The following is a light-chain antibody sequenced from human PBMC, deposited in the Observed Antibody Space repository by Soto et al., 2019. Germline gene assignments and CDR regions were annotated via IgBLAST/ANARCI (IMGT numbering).Light chain of an antibody. CDR2: QDT. CDR1: ELGDKY. CDR3: QAWDNSISF. Sequence: SSELTQPPSVSVSPGQTATITCSGDELGDKYTHWYQQKPGRSPVLVIYQDTKRPSGIPERFSGSNSGNTATLTIRGTQAMDEADYYCQAWDNSISFFGAGTKLTVL. J-gene: IGLJ1*01. V-gene: IGLV3-1*01.